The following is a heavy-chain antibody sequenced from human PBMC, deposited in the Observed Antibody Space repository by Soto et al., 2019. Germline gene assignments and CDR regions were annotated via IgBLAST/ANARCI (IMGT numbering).Heavy chain of an antibody. V-gene: IGHV3-11*06. Sequence: PGVSLRLSCAASGFTFSDYYMSWIRQAPGKGQEWVSYISSSSSYTNYADTEKGRFTISRDNAKNSLFLQINSLIAEDTAVYYCAIRASYYDSSGYFDYWGQGT. CDR1: GFTFSDYY. CDR2: ISSSSSYT. D-gene: IGHD3-22*01. CDR3: AIRASYYDSSGYFDY. J-gene: IGHJ4*02.